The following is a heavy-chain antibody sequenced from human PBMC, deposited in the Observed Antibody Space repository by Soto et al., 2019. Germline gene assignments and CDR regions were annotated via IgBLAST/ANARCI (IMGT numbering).Heavy chain of an antibody. CDR3: ARDRLMATAGTARHYFGLDV. CDR1: GGSIRSGGYY. CDR2: IYYSGNT. D-gene: IGHD5-18*01. V-gene: IGHV4-31*03. J-gene: IGHJ6*02. Sequence: SETLSLTCTVSGGSIRSGGYYWSWVRQNPRKGLEWIGNIYYSGNTYYNPSLKSRLTTSVDTSKNQFSLNLSSVTAADTAVYYCARDRLMATAGTARHYFGLDVWGQGTTVTVSS.